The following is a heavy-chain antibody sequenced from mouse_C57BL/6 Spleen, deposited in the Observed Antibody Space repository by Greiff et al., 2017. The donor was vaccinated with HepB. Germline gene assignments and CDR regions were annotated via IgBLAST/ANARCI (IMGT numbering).Heavy chain of an antibody. CDR1: GYAFSSYW. CDR3: ARSLITTVKTYFDY. D-gene: IGHD1-1*01. CDR2: IYPGDGDT. Sequence: QVQLQQSGAELVKPGASVKISCKASGYAFSSYWMNWVKQRPGKGLEWIGQIYPGDGDTNYNGKFKGKATLTADKSSSTAYLQLSSLTSEDSAVYFCARSLITTVKTYFDYWGQGTTLTVSS. V-gene: IGHV1-80*01. J-gene: IGHJ2*01.